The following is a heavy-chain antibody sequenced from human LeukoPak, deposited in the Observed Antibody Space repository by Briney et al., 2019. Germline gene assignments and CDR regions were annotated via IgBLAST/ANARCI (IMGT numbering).Heavy chain of an antibody. CDR3: AENGADFWSGYLEY. J-gene: IGHJ4*02. CDR2: ISGSGGST. V-gene: IGHV3-23*01. D-gene: IGHD3-3*01. Sequence: PGGSLRLSCAASGFTFSSYAMSWVRQAPGKGLEWVSAISGSGGSTYYADSVKGRFTISRDNSKNTLYLQMNSLRAEDTAVYYCAENGADFWSGYLEYWGQGTLVTVSS. CDR1: GFTFSSYA.